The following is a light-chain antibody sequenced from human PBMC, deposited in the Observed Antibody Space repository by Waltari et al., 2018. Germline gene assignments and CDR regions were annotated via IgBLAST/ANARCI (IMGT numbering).Light chain of an antibody. CDR2: TVS. J-gene: IGKJ2*01. CDR1: QSLVYRDGNTF. Sequence: DVVMPPSPLSLPVTLGQPAPIPCRSSQSLVYRDGNTFLHWFQQRPGQSPRRLIYTVSNRDSGVPDRFSGSGSGTDFTLKITSVEAEDVRVYYCMQGTHWPYTFGQGTKLEIK. CDR3: MQGTHWPYT. V-gene: IGKV2-30*01.